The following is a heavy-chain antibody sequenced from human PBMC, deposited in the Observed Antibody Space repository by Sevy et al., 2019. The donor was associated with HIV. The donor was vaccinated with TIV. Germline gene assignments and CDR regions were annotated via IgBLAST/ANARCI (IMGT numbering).Heavy chain of an antibody. V-gene: IGHV3-20*04. CDR2: LDWHGNAT. J-gene: IGHJ6*03. D-gene: IGHD3-10*01. CDR1: GFTFDDFG. Sequence: GGSLRLSCVASGFTFDDFGMNWVRQRPGKGLEWVSGLDWHGNATGYADSVKGRFTISRDNAKKSLYLQMNTLRVEDTALYYCVREGHYYGSGSPSVWFHYYYMDVWGKGTTVTVSS. CDR3: VREGHYYGSGSPSVWFHYYYMDV.